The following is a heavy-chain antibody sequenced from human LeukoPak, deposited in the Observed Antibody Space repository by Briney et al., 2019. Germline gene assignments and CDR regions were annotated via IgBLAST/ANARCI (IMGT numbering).Heavy chain of an antibody. CDR2: IHPNSGGT. CDR3: ARDDGAYFSFDS. CDR1: GYTFTVYY. D-gene: IGHD4-17*01. J-gene: IGHJ4*02. Sequence: ASVKVSFKASGYTFTVYYLHWVRQAPGQGLEWMGWIHPNSGGTNFAQKFQGRVSMTRDTSVSTAYMELSRLKSDDTAVFYCARDDGAYFSFDSWGQGTQVTVSS. V-gene: IGHV1-2*02.